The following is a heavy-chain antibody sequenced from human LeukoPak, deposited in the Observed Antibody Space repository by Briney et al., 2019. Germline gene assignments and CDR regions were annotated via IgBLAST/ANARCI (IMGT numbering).Heavy chain of an antibody. CDR1: GFTFSSYC. Sequence: GGSLRLSCAASGFTFSSYCMSWVRQAPGKGLEWVANIRQDGSDEYYADSVKGRFTISRDNSKNTLYLQMSSLRTEDTAVYYCAPDEGGDYVGPDHWGQGTLVTVSS. CDR3: APDEGGDYVGPDH. CDR2: IRQDGSDE. J-gene: IGHJ4*02. V-gene: IGHV3-7*02. D-gene: IGHD4-17*01.